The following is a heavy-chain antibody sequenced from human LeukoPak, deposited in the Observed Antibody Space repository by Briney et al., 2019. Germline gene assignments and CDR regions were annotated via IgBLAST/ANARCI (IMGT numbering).Heavy chain of an antibody. CDR3: AKGIGSYYGLDVFDI. D-gene: IGHD1-26*01. CDR1: GFTFDDYA. V-gene: IGHV3-9*03. Sequence: GGSLRLSCAASGFTFDDYAMHWVRQAPGKGLEWVSGISWNSGSIGYADSVKGRFTISRDNAKNSLYLQMNSLRAEDMALYYCAKGIGSYYGLDVFDIWGQGTMVTVSS. CDR2: ISWNSGSI. J-gene: IGHJ3*02.